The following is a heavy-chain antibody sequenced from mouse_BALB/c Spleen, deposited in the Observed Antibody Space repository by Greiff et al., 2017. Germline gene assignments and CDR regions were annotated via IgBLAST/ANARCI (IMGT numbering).Heavy chain of an antibody. V-gene: IGHV2-9*02. CDR2: IWAGGST. Sequence: VQRVESGPGLVAPSQSLSITCTVSGFSLTSYGVHWVRQPPGKGLEWLGVIWAGGSTNYNSALMSRLSISKDNSKSQVFLKMNSLQTDDTAMYYCAREGAYGSSYNWYFDVWGAGTTVTVSS. J-gene: IGHJ1*01. CDR3: AREGAYGSSYNWYFDV. D-gene: IGHD1-1*01. CDR1: GFSLTSYG.